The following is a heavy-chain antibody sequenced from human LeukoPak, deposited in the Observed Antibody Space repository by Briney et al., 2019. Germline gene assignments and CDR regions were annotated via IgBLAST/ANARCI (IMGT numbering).Heavy chain of an antibody. V-gene: IGHV3-30*18. D-gene: IGHD5-18*01. CDR3: AKDRYSYAFEYSGS. J-gene: IGHJ5*02. CDR1: GFTFSSYG. Sequence: PGGSLRLSCAASGFTFSSYGMHWVRQAPGKGLDWVAVISNDGSEKYYADSVKSRFTISRDNSKNTLSLQVSSLRTEDTAVYYCAKDRYSYAFEYSGSWGQGTLVTVSS. CDR2: ISNDGSEK.